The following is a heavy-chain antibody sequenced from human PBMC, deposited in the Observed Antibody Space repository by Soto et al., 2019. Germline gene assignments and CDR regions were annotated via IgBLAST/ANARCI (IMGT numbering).Heavy chain of an antibody. D-gene: IGHD4-17*01. CDR1: GGSISSSSYY. J-gene: IGHJ6*02. CDR2: IYYSGST. CDR3: ASLDYGGHPYYYYGMDV. V-gene: IGHV4-39*01. Sequence: PSETLSLTCTVSGGSISSSSYYWGWIRQPPGKGLEWIGSIYYSGSTYYNPSLKSRVTISVDTSKNQFSLKLSSVTAADTAVYYCASLDYGGHPYYYYGMDVWGQGTTVTVSS.